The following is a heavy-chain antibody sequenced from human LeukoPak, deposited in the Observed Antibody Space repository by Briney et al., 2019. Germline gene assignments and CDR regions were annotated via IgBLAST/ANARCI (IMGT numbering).Heavy chain of an antibody. J-gene: IGHJ3*02. V-gene: IGHV3-30*18. CDR1: GFNFSNYG. CDR2: ISYDEAGE. D-gene: IGHD3-22*01. Sequence: QAGGYLRLSCAASGFNFSNYGMHWVRQAPGKGLEWVAVISYDEAGEFYADSVKGRFTISRDNPMHTVSLQMSSLRAEDTAVYYCAKDVRAMIVVGDAFDIWGQGTMVTVSS. CDR3: AKDVRAMIVVGDAFDI.